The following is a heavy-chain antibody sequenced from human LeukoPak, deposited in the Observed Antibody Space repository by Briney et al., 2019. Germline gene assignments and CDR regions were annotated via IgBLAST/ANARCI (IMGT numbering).Heavy chain of an antibody. CDR3: ASITYYYDSSGYYYRPRGDYYFDY. D-gene: IGHD3-22*01. J-gene: IGHJ4*02. Sequence: KSSETLSLTCTVSGGSISSSSYSWGWIRQPPGKGLEWIGSIYYSGSTYYIPSLKSRVTISVDTSKNQFSLKLSSVTAADTAVYYCASITYYYDSSGYYYRPRGDYYFDYWGQGTLVTVSS. V-gene: IGHV4-39*01. CDR1: GGSISSSSYS. CDR2: IYYSGST.